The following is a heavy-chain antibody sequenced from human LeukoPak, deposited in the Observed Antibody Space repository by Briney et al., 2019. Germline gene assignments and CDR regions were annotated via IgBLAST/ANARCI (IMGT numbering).Heavy chain of an antibody. Sequence: GGSLRLSCAASGFTFSSYSMNWVRQAPGKGLEWVSYISSSSSTIYYADSVKGRFTISRDNAKNSLYPQMNSLRAEDTAVYYCARDRIAVAGTNWFDPWGQGTLVTVSS. CDR3: ARDRIAVAGTNWFDP. CDR1: GFTFSSYS. V-gene: IGHV3-48*04. CDR2: ISSSSSTI. J-gene: IGHJ5*02. D-gene: IGHD6-19*01.